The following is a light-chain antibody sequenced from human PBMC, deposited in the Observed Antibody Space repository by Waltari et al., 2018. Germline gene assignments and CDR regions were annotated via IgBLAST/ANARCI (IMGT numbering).Light chain of an antibody. J-gene: IGKJ1*01. CDR3: QNHERLPAM. CDR1: QGISRY. V-gene: IGKV3-20*01. CDR2: AAS. Sequence: SRRARQGISRYLTWDQQKPGQAPRRLIYAASSRATGIPDRFSGSGSGTDFSLTISRLEPEDFAVYYCQNHERLPAMFGQGTKVEIK.